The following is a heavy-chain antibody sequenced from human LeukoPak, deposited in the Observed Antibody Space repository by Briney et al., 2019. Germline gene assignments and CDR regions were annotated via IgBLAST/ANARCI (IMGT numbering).Heavy chain of an antibody. CDR3: ARTTSGGWILDFDY. J-gene: IGHJ4*02. Sequence: SETLSLTCTVSGGSISSYYWSWIRQPPGKGLEWIGYIYYSGSTNYNPSLKSRVTISVDTSKNQFSLKLSSVTAADTAVYYCARTTSGGWILDFDYWGQGTLVTVSS. CDR2: IYYSGST. CDR1: GGSISSYY. V-gene: IGHV4-59*08. D-gene: IGHD6-19*01.